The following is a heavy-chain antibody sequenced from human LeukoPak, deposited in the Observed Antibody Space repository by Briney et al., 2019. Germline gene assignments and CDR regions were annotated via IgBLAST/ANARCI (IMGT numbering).Heavy chain of an antibody. CDR2: IYTSGTT. CDR3: AREVLPGSAFDI. CDR1: GGSVRRGNYY. J-gene: IGHJ3*02. D-gene: IGHD7-27*01. V-gene: IGHV4-61*02. Sequence: PSETLSLTSTVSGGSVRRGNYYWTWIRQPAGSGLEWIGRIYTSGTTDYNPSLRTRVTISVDASRNQFSLNLSSVTAADTAVYYCAREVLPGSAFDIWGQGTMVTVSS.